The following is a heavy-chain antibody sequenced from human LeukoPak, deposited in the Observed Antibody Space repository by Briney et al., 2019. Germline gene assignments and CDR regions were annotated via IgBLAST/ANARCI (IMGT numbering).Heavy chain of an antibody. CDR1: GGSFSAHY. V-gene: IGHV4-34*01. J-gene: IGHJ4*02. Sequence: SETLSLTCGVYGGSFSAHYWSWIRQPPGKGLEWIGEINHSGSTNYNPSLKSRVTISEDTSKNQFSLKLSSVTAADTAMYYCARGFSHWGQGTLVTVSS. CDR3: ARGFSH. CDR2: INHSGST.